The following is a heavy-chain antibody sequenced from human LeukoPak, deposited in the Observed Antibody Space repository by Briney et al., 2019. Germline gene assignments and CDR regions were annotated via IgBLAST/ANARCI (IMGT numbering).Heavy chain of an antibody. CDR1: GGSISSSSYY. J-gene: IGHJ5*02. CDR3: ARLARGYSGYGERAVDWFDP. Sequence: SETLSLTCTVSGGSISSSSYYWGWIRQPPGKGPEWIGSIYYSGSTYYNPSLKSRVTISVDTSKNQFSLKLSSVTAADTAVYYCARLARGYSGYGERAVDWFDPWDQGTLVTVSS. CDR2: IYYSGST. D-gene: IGHD5-12*01. V-gene: IGHV4-39*01.